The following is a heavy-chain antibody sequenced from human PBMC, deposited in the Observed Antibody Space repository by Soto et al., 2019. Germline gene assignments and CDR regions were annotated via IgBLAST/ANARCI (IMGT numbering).Heavy chain of an antibody. D-gene: IGHD1-26*01. CDR1: GFTSSSYA. CDR2: ISGSGGST. CDR3: AKGMYSGNSRVNNWFDP. J-gene: IGHJ5*02. Sequence: GGSLRLSCAASGFTSSSYAMSWVRQAPGKGLEWVSGISGSGGSTYYADSVKGRFPISRDNSKNTLYLQMNTLRAEDTAVYYWAKGMYSGNSRVNNWFDPWGQGTLVTVSS. V-gene: IGHV3-23*01.